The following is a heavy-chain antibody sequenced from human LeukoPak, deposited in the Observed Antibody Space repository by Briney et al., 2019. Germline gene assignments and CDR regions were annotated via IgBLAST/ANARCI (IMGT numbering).Heavy chain of an antibody. Sequence: GGSLRLSCAASRFTFSSYGMSWVRQAPGKGLEWVSAISGSGGSTYYADSVKGRFTISRDNSKNTLYLQMNSLRAEDTAVYYCAKEAEGDIVVVPAAVWSPFGDYWGQGTLVTVSS. CDR3: AKEAEGDIVVVPAAVWSPFGDY. CDR2: ISGSGGST. J-gene: IGHJ4*02. V-gene: IGHV3-23*01. D-gene: IGHD2-2*01. CDR1: RFTFSSYG.